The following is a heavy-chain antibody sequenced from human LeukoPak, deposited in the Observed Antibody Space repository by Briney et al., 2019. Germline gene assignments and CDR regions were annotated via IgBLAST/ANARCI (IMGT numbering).Heavy chain of an antibody. CDR3: AKGYCSSTSCLKTD. D-gene: IGHD2-2*01. CDR2: ISYDAINK. V-gene: IGHV3-30*18. J-gene: IGHJ4*02. Sequence: QPGRSLRLSCAASGFTFRSYAMHWVRQAPGKGLEWVAVISYDAINKYYADSVKGRFTISRDNSKNTLYLQMNSLRAEDTAVYYCAKGYCSSTSCLKTDWGQGALVTVSS. CDR1: GFTFRSYA.